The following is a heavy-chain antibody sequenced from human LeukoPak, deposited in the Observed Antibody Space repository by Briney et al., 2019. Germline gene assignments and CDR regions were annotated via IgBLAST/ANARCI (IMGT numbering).Heavy chain of an antibody. D-gene: IGHD3-9*01. V-gene: IGHV3-66*01. CDR3: ARESEQTGYYAAFDY. CDR2: IYSGGST. CDR1: GFTVSSNY. J-gene: IGHJ4*02. Sequence: PGGSLRLSCAASGFTVSSNYVSWVRQAPGKGLEWVSVIYSGGSTYYADSVKGRFTISRDNSKNTLYLQMNSLRAEDTAVYYCARESEQTGYYAAFDYWGQGTLVTVSS.